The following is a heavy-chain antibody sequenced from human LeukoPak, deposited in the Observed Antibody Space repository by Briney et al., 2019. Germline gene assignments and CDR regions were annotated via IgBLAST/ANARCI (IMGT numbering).Heavy chain of an antibody. V-gene: IGHV3-23*01. CDR2: ISGSGGST. CDR3: AKVGGYGLPPKYYFDY. CDR1: GFTFSSYA. Sequence: GGSLRLFCAASGFTFSSYAMSWVRQAPGKGLEWVSAISGSGGSTYYADSVKGRFTISRDNSKNTLYLQMNSLRAEDTAVYYCAKVGGYGLPPKYYFDYWGQGTLVTVSS. J-gene: IGHJ4*02. D-gene: IGHD5-18*01.